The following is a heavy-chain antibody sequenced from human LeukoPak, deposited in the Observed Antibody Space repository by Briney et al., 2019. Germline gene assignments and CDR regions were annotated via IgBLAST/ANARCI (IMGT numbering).Heavy chain of an antibody. V-gene: IGHV4-34*01. CDR1: GGSFSGYY. J-gene: IGHJ4*02. Sequence: RSSETLSLTCAVYGGSFSGYYWSWIRQPPGKGLEWIGEINHSGSTNYNPSLKSRVTISVDTSKNQFSLKLSSVTAADTAVYHCARGAMVLWFWGQGTLVTVSS. CDR3: ARGAMVLWF. CDR2: INHSGST. D-gene: IGHD3-10*01.